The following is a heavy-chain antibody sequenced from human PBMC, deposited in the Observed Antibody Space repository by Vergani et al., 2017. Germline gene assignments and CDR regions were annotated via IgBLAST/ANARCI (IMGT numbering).Heavy chain of an antibody. CDR2: INPSGGST. Sequence: QVQLVQSGAEVKKPGAPVKVSCKASGYTFTSYYMHWVRQAPGQGLEWMGIINPSGGSTSYAQKFQGRVTMTRDTSTSTVYMELSSLRSEDTAVYYCARGLDIVLMVYAKDYYYMDVWGKGTTVTVSS. D-gene: IGHD2-8*01. V-gene: IGHV1-46*03. CDR1: GYTFTSYY. CDR3: ARGLDIVLMVYAKDYYYMDV. J-gene: IGHJ6*03.